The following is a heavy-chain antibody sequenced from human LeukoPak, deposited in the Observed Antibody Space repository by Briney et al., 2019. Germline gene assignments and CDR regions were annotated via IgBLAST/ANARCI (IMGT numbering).Heavy chain of an antibody. CDR3: ARDFGYYDFWSGYLLMDV. D-gene: IGHD3-3*01. CDR2: IKQDGSEK. Sequence: PGGSLRLSCAASGFTFSSYWMSWVRQAPGKGLEWVANIKQDGSEKYYVNSVKGRFTSSRDNAKNSLYLQMNSLRAEDTAVYYCARDFGYYDFWSGYLLMDVWGKGTTVTVSS. V-gene: IGHV3-7*01. J-gene: IGHJ6*03. CDR1: GFTFSSYW.